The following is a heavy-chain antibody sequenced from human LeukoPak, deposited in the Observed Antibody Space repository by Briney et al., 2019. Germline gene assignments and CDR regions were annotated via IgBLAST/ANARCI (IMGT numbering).Heavy chain of an antibody. J-gene: IGHJ5*02. V-gene: IGHV4-34*01. D-gene: IGHD2-21*01. CDR1: GGSFSGYY. CDR3: VSEALALAYCGGDCYS. CDR2: INHSGST. Sequence: SETLSLTCAVYGGSFSGYYWSWIRQPPGKGLEWIGEINHSGSTNYNPSLKSRVTISVDTSKNQFSLKLSSVTAADTAVYYCVSEALALAYCGGDCYSWGQGTLVTVSS.